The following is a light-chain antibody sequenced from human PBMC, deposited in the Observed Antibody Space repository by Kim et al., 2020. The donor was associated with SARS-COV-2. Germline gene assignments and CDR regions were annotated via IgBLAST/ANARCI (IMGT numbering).Light chain of an antibody. CDR2: GNK. CDR3: QSYDSTLSASV. J-gene: IGLJ3*02. CDR1: SSNNGAGFD. V-gene: IGLV1-40*01. Sequence: RLTITCCGGSSNNGAGFDVHWYLQYPGTTPKLLIFGNKNRPSGVPDRCSGSKSGATASLAIAGLQAEDEAYDYCQSYDSTLSASVFGGGTELTVL.